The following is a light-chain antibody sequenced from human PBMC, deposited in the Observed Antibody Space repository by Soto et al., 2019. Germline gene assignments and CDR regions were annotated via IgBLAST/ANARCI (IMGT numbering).Light chain of an antibody. CDR2: NAS. CDR3: QQYGSSPRT. V-gene: IGKV3D-15*01. J-gene: IGKJ1*01. CDR1: QSVSSN. Sequence: EIVMTQSPGTLSVSPGERATLSCGASQSVSSNLAWYQQKPGQAPRLLIYNASKRATGIPARFSGSGSGTDFTLTIGSLQSEDFAVYYCQQYGSSPRTFGQGTKVDIK.